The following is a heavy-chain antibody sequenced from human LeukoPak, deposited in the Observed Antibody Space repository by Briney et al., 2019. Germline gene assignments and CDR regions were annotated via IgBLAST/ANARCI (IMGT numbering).Heavy chain of an antibody. J-gene: IGHJ3*02. Sequence: SETLSLTCAVYGGSLNDYLWSWIRQPPGQGLEWIGEVGHSGTTNYNPSLKSRVTISVDTSKNQFSLKLTSVTAADTAVYYCARELISTRAAFDTWGQGTVVTVSS. CDR3: ARELISTRAAFDT. V-gene: IGHV4-34*01. D-gene: IGHD3-10*01. CDR2: VGHSGTT. CDR1: GGSLNDYL.